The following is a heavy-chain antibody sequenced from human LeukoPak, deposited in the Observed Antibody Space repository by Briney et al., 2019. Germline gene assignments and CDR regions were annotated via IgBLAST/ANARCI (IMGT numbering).Heavy chain of an antibody. CDR2: INSDGSST. J-gene: IGHJ4*02. CDR3: VRDPRFSENFDY. Sequence: GGSLRLSCAASGFTFRSYWMHWVRQAPGKGLVCVSRINSDGSSTNYADSVKGRFTISRDNAKNTLYLQMNSLRAEDTAVYYCVRDPRFSENFDYWGQGTLVTVSS. V-gene: IGHV3-74*01. D-gene: IGHD6-25*01. CDR1: GFTFRSYW.